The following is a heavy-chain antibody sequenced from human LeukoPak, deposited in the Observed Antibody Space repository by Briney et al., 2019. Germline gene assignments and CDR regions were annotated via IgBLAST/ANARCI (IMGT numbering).Heavy chain of an antibody. CDR3: ARDRPYYDFWGGYSAFDI. J-gene: IGHJ3*02. CDR1: GGSISSYY. D-gene: IGHD3-3*01. CDR2: IYTSGST. Sequence: PSETLSLTCTVSGGSISSYYWSWIRQPPGKGLEWIGYIYTSGSTNYNPSLKSRVTISVDTSKNQFSLKLSSVTAADTAVYYCARDRPYYDFWGGYSAFDIWGQGTMVTVSS. V-gene: IGHV4-4*08.